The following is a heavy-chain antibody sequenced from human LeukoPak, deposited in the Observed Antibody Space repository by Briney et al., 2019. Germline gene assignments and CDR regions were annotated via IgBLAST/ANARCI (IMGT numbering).Heavy chain of an antibody. D-gene: IGHD6-13*01. V-gene: IGHV3-74*01. CDR2: IKGDGSSI. CDR1: GFTFSSCS. CDR3: VRGTIAAAGIDY. Sequence: GGSLRLSCAASGFTFSSCSMHWVSQAPGKGLVWVSRIKGDGSSISYADSVKGRFTIFRDNAKNTLFLQMDSLRAEDTAVYYCVRGTIAAAGIDYWGQGTLVTVSS. J-gene: IGHJ4*02.